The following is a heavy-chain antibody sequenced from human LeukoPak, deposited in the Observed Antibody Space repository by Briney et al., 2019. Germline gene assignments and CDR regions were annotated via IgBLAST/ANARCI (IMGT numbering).Heavy chain of an antibody. Sequence: ASVKVSCKASGYTFTGYYMHWVRQAPGQGLEWMGWINPNSGGTNYAQKFQGRVTMTRDTSISTAYMELSRLRSDDTAVYYCARGRGIDSNGPMWGYWGQGTLVTVSS. D-gene: IGHD3-22*01. CDR2: INPNSGGT. CDR1: GYTFTGYY. J-gene: IGHJ4*02. CDR3: ARGRGIDSNGPMWGY. V-gene: IGHV1-2*02.